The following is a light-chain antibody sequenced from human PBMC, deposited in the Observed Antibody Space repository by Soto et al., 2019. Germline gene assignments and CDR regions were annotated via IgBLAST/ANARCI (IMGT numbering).Light chain of an antibody. CDR1: QSISSS. CDR2: GES. CDR3: QQYGTWPPNLLT. J-gene: IGKJ4*01. Sequence: EIVMTQSPVTLSVSPGEGATLSCRASQSISSSLAWYQQKPGQPHKLLIFGESTRATGITARFSGSGSGTEFTLTITRLQSEDSAIYYCQQYGTWPPNLLTFGGGTKVEI. V-gene: IGKV3-15*01.